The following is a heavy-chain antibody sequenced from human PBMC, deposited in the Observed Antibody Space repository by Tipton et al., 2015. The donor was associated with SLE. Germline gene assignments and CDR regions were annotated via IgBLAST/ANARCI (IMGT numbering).Heavy chain of an antibody. D-gene: IGHD5-12*01. CDR1: GGSINNYY. Sequence: TLSLTCSVSGGSINNYYWSWIRQPPGKGLEWIGCVYYSGSTNYNPSLNSRFTISVDRSKSQLSLRLTSATAAETAVYYCARHREYSGHDYHYYYAMDVWGQGTTVSVSS. J-gene: IGHJ6*02. V-gene: IGHV4-59*08. CDR2: VYYSGST. CDR3: ARHREYSGHDYHYYYAMDV.